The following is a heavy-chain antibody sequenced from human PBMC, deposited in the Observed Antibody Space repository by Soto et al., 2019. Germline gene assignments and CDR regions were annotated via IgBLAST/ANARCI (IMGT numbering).Heavy chain of an antibody. J-gene: IGHJ5*02. CDR1: GFTFSSYS. CDR2: ISSSSSTI. D-gene: IGHD4-17*01. Sequence: EVQLVESGGGLVQPGGSLRLSCAASGFTFSSYSMNWVRQAPGKGLEWVSYISSSSSTIYYADSVKGRFTISRDNAKNSLYLQMSSLRDEDTAVYYCARGDYGDYLNWFDPWGQGTLVTVSS. V-gene: IGHV3-48*02. CDR3: ARGDYGDYLNWFDP.